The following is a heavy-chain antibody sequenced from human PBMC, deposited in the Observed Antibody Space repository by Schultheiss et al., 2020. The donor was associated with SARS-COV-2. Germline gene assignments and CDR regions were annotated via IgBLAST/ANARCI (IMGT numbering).Heavy chain of an antibody. CDR3: ARGRSYDFWSGYHLGARDYYYYYMDV. CDR1: GGSFSGYY. Sequence: SQTLSLTCAVYGGSFSGYYWSWIRQPPGKGLEWIGEINHSGSTNYNPSLKSRVTISVDTSKNQFSLKLSSVTAADTAVYYCARGRSYDFWSGYHLGARDYYYYYMDVWGKGTTVTVSS. J-gene: IGHJ6*03. D-gene: IGHD3-3*01. CDR2: INHSGST. V-gene: IGHV4-34*01.